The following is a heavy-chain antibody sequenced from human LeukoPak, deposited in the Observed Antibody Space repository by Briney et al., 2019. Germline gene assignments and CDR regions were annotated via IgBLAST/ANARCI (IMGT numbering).Heavy chain of an antibody. CDR3: ARVSGWYTFDY. V-gene: IGHV3-23*01. CDR2: IRAGKDNT. CDR1: AFTLSTYA. Sequence: GGSLRLSCTASAFTLSTYAMSWVRQAPGKGLEWVSGIRAGKDNTYYADSVKGRFTISRDNSKNTLYLQMNSLRAEDTAVYYCARVSGWYTFDYWGQGTLVSVSS. J-gene: IGHJ4*02. D-gene: IGHD6-19*01.